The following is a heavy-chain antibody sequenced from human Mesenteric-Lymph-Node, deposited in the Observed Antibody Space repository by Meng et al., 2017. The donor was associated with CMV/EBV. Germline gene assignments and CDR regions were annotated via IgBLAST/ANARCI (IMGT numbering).Heavy chain of an antibody. CDR2: IIPILGIA. D-gene: IGHD3-10*01. Sequence: SVTVSFKASVGTFSSYAISWLRQPPGQGREWMGVIIPILGIANCAQKFQGRVTITADKPTSTAYMELSSLRSEDTTVYYCARSATSGSYYYPYNWFDPWGQGTLVTVSS. V-gene: IGHV1-69*10. CDR3: ARSATSGSYYYPYNWFDP. CDR1: VGTFSSYA. J-gene: IGHJ5*02.